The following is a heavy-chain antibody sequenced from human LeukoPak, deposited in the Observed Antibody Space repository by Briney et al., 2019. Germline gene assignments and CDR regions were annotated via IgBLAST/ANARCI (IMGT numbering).Heavy chain of an antibody. J-gene: IGHJ3*02. D-gene: IGHD3-22*01. CDR1: GGSISSYY. CDR3: AGDPLISSGYYSITKPFVFDI. V-gene: IGHV4-4*07. Sequence: PSETLSLTCTVSGGSISSYYWSWIRQPAGKGLEWIGRIYTSGSTNYNPSLKSRVTMSVDTSKNQFSLKLSSVTAADTAVYYCAGDPLISSGYYSITKPFVFDIWGQGTMVTVSS. CDR2: IYTSGST.